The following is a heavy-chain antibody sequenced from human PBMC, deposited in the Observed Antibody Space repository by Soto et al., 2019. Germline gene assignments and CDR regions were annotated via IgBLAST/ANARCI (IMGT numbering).Heavy chain of an antibody. CDR2: IIPIFGTA. CDR3: ARSPSSSSSHWVDP. Sequence: QVQLVQSGAEVKKPGSSVKVSCKASGGTFSSYAISWVRQAPGQGLEWMGGIIPIFGTANYAQKFQGSVTITADESTCTAYMELSSLRSEDTALYYCARSPSSSSSHWVDPWGQGTLVTVSS. J-gene: IGHJ5*02. V-gene: IGHV1-69*01. CDR1: GGTFSSYA. D-gene: IGHD6-6*01.